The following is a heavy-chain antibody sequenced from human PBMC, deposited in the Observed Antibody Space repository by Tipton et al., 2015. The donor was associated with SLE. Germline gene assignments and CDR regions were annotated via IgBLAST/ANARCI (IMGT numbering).Heavy chain of an antibody. D-gene: IGHD3-3*01. CDR1: GGSFSGYY. CDR2: IYTSGST. Sequence: TLSLTCAVYGGSFSGYYWSWIRQPPGKGLEWIGYIYTSGSTNYNPSLKSRVTISVDTSKNQFSLNLTSVTAADTAVYYCARAYYDSWSGIYVREWFAPWGQGTLVTVSS. CDR3: ARAYYDSWSGIYVREWFAP. V-gene: IGHV4-4*09. J-gene: IGHJ5*02.